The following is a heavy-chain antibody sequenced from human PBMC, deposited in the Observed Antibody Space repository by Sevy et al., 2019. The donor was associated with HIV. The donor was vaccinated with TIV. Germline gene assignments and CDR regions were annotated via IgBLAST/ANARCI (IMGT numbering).Heavy chain of an antibody. CDR3: ARPRFMEWLSSAAFDI. CDR2: IAYDGSNK. J-gene: IGHJ3*02. Sequence: GGSLRLSCTASGFVFSSYAMHWVRQAPGKGLEWVAFIAYDGSNKNYADSVKGRFTLSRDKYKNTLYLQMNSLGDEDTAVYYCARPRFMEWLSSAAFDIWGQGTMVTVSS. V-gene: IGHV3-30*04. D-gene: IGHD3-3*01. CDR1: GFVFSSYA.